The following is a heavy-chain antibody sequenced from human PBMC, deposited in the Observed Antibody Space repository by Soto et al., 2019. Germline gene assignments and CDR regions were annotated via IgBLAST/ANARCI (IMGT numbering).Heavy chain of an antibody. D-gene: IGHD3-22*01. V-gene: IGHV3-23*01. CDR3: AKPPXPYYYDSSGYHSGAFDI. Sequence: PGGSLRLSCAASGFTFSSYAMSWVRQAPGKGLEWVSAISGSGGSTYYADSVKGRFTISRDNSKNTLYLQMNSLRAEDTAVYYCAKPPXPYYYDSSGYHSGAFDIWGQGTMVTVSS. J-gene: IGHJ3*02. CDR1: GFTFSSYA. CDR2: ISGSGGST.